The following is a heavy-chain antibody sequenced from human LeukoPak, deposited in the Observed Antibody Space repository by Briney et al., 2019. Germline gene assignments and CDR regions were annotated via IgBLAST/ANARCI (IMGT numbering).Heavy chain of an antibody. CDR1: GYTLTELS. D-gene: IGHD3-3*01. V-gene: IGHV1-24*01. Sequence: GASVKVSCKVSGYTLTELSMHWVRQVPGKGLEWMGGFDPEDGETIYAQKFQGRVTMTEDTSTDTAYMELSSLRSEDTAVYYCATAANTYYDFWSGYIGWGQGTLVTVSS. CDR2: FDPEDGET. CDR3: ATAANTYYDFWSGYIG. J-gene: IGHJ4*02.